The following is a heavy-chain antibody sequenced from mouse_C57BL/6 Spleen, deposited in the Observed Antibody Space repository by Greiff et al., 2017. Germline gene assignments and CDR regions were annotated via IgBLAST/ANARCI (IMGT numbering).Heavy chain of an antibody. CDR2: IYPGDGDT. V-gene: IGHV1-82*01. CDR3: ARGRLDY. Sequence: QVQLQQSGPELVKPGASVKISCKASGYAFSSSWMNWVKQRPGKGLEWIGRIYPGDGDTNYNEKFKGKATLTADKSSSTAYMQLSSLTSEDSAVYFCARGRLDYWGQGTTLTVSS. CDR1: GYAFSSSW. J-gene: IGHJ2*01.